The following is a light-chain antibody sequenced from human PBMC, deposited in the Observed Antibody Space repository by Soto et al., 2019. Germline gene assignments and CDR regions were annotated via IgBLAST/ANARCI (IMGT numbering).Light chain of an antibody. CDR1: SSDNGIYNY. CDR3: SSYTSSTTWV. V-gene: IGLV2-14*01. Sequence: QSALTQPASVSGSPGQSITISCTGTSSDNGIYNYVSWYQQHPGKAPKLMIYDVSNRPSGVSNRFSGSKSGNTASLTISGLQAEDEADYYCSSYTSSTTWVFGGGT. CDR2: DVS. J-gene: IGLJ3*02.